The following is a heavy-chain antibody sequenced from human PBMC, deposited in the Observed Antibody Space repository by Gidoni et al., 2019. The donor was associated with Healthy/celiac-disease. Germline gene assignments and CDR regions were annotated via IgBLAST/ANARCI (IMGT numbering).Heavy chain of an antibody. V-gene: IGHV1-2*02. CDR2: SHPNSGGT. CDR3: ARFDSSGYLLDY. CDR1: GHTFTGYY. D-gene: IGHD3-22*01. Sequence: QVQLAQSGAEAKQPGASVTVSCKAAGHTFTGYYMHRVRQAPGQGLAWMGWSHPNSGGTNYAQKFQGRVTMTRDTSISTAYMELSRLRSDDTAVYYCARFDSSGYLLDYWGQGTLVTVSS. J-gene: IGHJ4*02.